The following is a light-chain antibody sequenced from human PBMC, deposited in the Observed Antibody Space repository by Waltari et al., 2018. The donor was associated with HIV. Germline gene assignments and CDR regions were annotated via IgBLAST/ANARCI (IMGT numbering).Light chain of an antibody. CDR3: VLYMGSGIWV. CDR2: STN. CDR1: SGSVSHNYY. J-gene: IGLJ3*02. V-gene: IGLV8-61*01. Sequence: QTVVTQEPSFSVSPGGTVTLTCGLSSGSVSHNYYPSWYQQTPGPAPRTLIYSTNTRSSGVPDRFSGSILGNKASLTITGAQADDESDYYCVLYMGSGIWVFGGGTKLTVL.